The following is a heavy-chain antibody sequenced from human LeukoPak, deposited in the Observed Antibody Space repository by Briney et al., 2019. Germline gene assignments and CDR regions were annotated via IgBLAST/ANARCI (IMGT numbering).Heavy chain of an antibody. V-gene: IGHV4-59*12. CDR2: IYYSGST. CDR1: GGSISSYY. CDR3: ARGRLVNCSGGSCYSYGRYYGMDV. Sequence: SETLSLTCTVSGGSISSYYWSWIRQPPGKGLEWIGYIYYSGSTNYNPSLKSRVTISVDTSKNQFSLKLSSVTAADTAVYYCARGRLVNCSGGSCYSYGRYYGMDVWGQGTTVTVSS. D-gene: IGHD2-15*01. J-gene: IGHJ6*02.